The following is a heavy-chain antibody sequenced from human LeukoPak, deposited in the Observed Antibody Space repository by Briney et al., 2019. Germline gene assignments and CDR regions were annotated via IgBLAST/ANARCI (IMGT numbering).Heavy chain of an antibody. CDR2: ISNSGYST. D-gene: IGHD6-13*01. CDR1: GFTFSSYA. Sequence: GGSLRHSCAASGFTFSSYAMTWVRQAPGKGLEWVSGISNSGYSTYYADSVKGRFTISRDNSKNTLYLQMNSLRAEDTAVYYCARDGSSYYNDYWGQGTLVTVSS. V-gene: IGHV3-23*01. CDR3: ARDGSSYYNDY. J-gene: IGHJ4*02.